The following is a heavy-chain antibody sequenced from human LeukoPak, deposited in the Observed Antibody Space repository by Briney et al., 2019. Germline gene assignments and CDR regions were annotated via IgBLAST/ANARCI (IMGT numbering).Heavy chain of an antibody. Sequence: SEPLSFTCTASGASISSDRFYWPWVRQPPGKGLEWIGRIKSSNTNYNPSLKSRVSISLDTSTNQFSLKLSSLTAADTAVYYCARVPDWTYVPDYWGQRTLVTVSS. V-gene: IGHV4-61*02. CDR2: IKSSNT. D-gene: IGHD3-16*01. CDR3: ARVPDWTYVPDY. J-gene: IGHJ4*02. CDR1: GASISSDRFY.